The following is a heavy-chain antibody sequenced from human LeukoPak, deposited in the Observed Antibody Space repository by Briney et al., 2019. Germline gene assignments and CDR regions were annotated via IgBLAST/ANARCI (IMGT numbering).Heavy chain of an antibody. CDR1: GGSISSYY. J-gene: IGHJ5*02. CDR2: IYTSGST. Sequence: SETLSLTCTISGGSISSYYWSWIRQPAGKGLEWIGRIYTSGSTNYNPSLKSRVTMSVDTSKNQFSLKLSSVTAAATAVYYCAREQYYLDSSCKGFDPWGQGTLVTVSS. CDR3: AREQYYLDSSCKGFDP. D-gene: IGHD3-22*01. V-gene: IGHV4-4*07.